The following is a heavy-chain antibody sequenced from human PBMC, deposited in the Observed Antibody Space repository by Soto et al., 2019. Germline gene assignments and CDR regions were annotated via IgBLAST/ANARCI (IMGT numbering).Heavy chain of an antibody. CDR3: ARTSSYYYGMDV. D-gene: IGHD3-16*02. J-gene: IGHJ6*02. V-gene: IGHV3-53*01. Sequence: GGSLRLSCAASRFTVSSNYMSWVRQAPGKGLEWVSVIYSGGSTYYADSVKGRFTISRDNSKNTLYLQMNSLRAEDTAVYYCARTSSYYYGMDVWGQGTTVTVSS. CDR2: IYSGGST. CDR1: RFTVSSNY.